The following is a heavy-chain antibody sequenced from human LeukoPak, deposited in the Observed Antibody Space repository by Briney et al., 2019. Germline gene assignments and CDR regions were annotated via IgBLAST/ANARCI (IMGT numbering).Heavy chain of an antibody. CDR2: RYYSGYP. J-gene: IGHJ3*02. CDR3: ARGWSAGGAFDI. V-gene: IGHV4-39*01. D-gene: IGHD6-19*01. Sequence: SETLSLTCIVTGGSISSSSYYWGWIRQPPGKGLEWIGSRYYSGYPDYNPSLRSLGSISVDTSKNQFSLKLSSVTAADTAVYYCARGWSAGGAFDIWGQGTMVTVSS. CDR1: GGSISSSSYY.